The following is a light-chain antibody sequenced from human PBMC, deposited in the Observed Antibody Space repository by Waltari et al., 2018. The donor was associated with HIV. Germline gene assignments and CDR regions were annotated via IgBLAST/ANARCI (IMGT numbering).Light chain of an antibody. CDR3: QQYYSIPLT. V-gene: IGKV4-1*01. J-gene: IGKJ3*01. CDR1: QSVLYSSNNKNY. CDR2: WAS. Sequence: DIVMTQSPDSLAVSLGERATINCKSSQSVLYSSNNKNYLAWYQQKPGQPPKLLIYWASTRESGVPDRFSGSGSGTDFTLTISSLQAEDVAVYYCQQYYSIPLTLGPGTKVDMK.